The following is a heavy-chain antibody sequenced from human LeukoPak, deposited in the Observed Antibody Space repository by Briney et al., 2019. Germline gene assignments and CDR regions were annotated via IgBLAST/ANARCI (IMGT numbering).Heavy chain of an antibody. CDR3: ARASGYSIVVLAFDI. Sequence: SETLSLTCTVSGVSINSGTHYWSWIRQPPGKGLEWIGYIYHSGSTYYNPSFKSRVTISLDRSMNQFYLELTSVTVADTAVYYCARASGYSIVVLAFDIWGQGTIVTVSP. CDR2: IYHSGST. J-gene: IGHJ3*02. V-gene: IGHV4-30-2*01. CDR1: GVSINSGTHY. D-gene: IGHD3-22*01.